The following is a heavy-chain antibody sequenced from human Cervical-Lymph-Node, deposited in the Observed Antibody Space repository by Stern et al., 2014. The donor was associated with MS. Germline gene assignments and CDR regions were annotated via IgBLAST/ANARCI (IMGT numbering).Heavy chain of an antibody. J-gene: IGHJ4*02. V-gene: IGHV1-69*01. CDR3: ALGGFGHYFEY. CDR2: LIPIIGKA. D-gene: IGHD3-10*01. CDR1: GGTFSSSD. Sequence: QLVQSGAEVQKPGSSVKVSCRASGGTFSSSDISWVRQAPGQGLEWMGGLIPIIGKANFAQKYQGRVTITADESTSTAYMELSSLRSEDTAIYYCALGGFGHYFEYWGQGTLVTVSS.